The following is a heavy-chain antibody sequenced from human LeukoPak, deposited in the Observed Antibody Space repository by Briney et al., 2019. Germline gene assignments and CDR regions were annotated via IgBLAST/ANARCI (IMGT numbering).Heavy chain of an antibody. V-gene: IGHV4-61*02. D-gene: IGHD3-22*01. CDR1: GGSISSGSYY. Sequence: PSQTLSLTCTVSGGSISSGSYYRSWIRQPAGKGLEWIGRIYTSGSTNYNPSLKSRVTISVDTSKNQFSLKLSSVTAADTAVYYCARALGYYGSSGYYWYFDLWGRGTLVTVSS. J-gene: IGHJ2*01. CDR2: IYTSGST. CDR3: ARALGYYGSSGYYWYFDL.